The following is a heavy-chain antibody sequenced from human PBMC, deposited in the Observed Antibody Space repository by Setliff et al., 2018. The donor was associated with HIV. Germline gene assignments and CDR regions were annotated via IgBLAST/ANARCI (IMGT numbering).Heavy chain of an antibody. J-gene: IGHJ3*02. V-gene: IGHV4-59*03. D-gene: IGHD6-19*01. CDR2: IYYSGFT. CDR3: ARGYSSRRPAYDI. CDR1: GGSIVIFY. Sequence: SETLSLPCSVSGGSIVIFYWTWIRQAPGKGLEWIGSIYYSGFTSYNPSLNSRVSASVDTSKNQFSLNLTSVTAADTAVYYCARGYSSRRPAYDIWGQGTMVTVSS.